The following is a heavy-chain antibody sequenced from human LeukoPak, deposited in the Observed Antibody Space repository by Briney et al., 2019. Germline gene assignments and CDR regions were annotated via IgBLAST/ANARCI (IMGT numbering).Heavy chain of an antibody. Sequence: SETLSLTCTVSGGSISTYYWSWIRQPPGKGLEWIGHIYYTGSTNYNPSLKSRVTISVDTSKNQFSLKLSSVIAADTAVYYCARHGSVWSFDFWGQGTLVTVSS. CDR1: GGSISTYY. J-gene: IGHJ4*02. CDR3: ARHGSVWSFDF. V-gene: IGHV4-59*01. D-gene: IGHD6-19*01. CDR2: IYYTGST.